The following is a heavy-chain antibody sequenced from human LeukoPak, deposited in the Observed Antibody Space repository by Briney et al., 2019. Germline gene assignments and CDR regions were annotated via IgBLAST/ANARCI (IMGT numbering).Heavy chain of an antibody. V-gene: IGHV3-30*18. D-gene: IGHD6-6*01. Sequence: GGSPRLSCAASGFTFSSYDMHWVRQAPGKGLEWVAIISYDGSNKYYADPVKGRFTIFRDNSKNTLYVQMNSLRAEDTAVYYCAKKAFEYSSSAKWLDPWGQGTLVTVSS. CDR1: GFTFSSYD. J-gene: IGHJ5*02. CDR2: ISYDGSNK. CDR3: AKKAFEYSSSAKWLDP.